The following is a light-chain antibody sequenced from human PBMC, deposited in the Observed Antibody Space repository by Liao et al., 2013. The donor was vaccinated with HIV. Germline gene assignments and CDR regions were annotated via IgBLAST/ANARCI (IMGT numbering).Light chain of an antibody. CDR2: QDN. V-gene: IGLV3-1*01. CDR3: QAWDSSTVV. CDR1: KLGDKY. Sequence: SYELTQPPSVSVSPGQTATITCSGDKLGDKYASWYQQKPGQSPVLVMYQDNKRPSGIPERFSGSNSGNTATLTISGTQAMDEADYYCQAWDSSTVVFGGGTKLTVV. J-gene: IGLJ2*01.